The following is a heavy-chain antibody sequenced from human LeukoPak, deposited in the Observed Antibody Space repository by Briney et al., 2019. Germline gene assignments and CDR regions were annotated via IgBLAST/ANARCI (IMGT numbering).Heavy chain of an antibody. D-gene: IGHD6-13*01. J-gene: IGHJ3*02. CDR2: ISWNSGSI. Sequence: PGGSLRLSCAASGFTFDDYAMHWVRQAPGKGLEWVSGISWNSGSIGYADSVKGRFTISRDNAKNPLYLQMNSLRAEDTALYYCAKGLASSSWYGDDAFDIWGQGAMVTVSS. V-gene: IGHV3-9*01. CDR3: AKGLASSSWYGDDAFDI. CDR1: GFTFDDYA.